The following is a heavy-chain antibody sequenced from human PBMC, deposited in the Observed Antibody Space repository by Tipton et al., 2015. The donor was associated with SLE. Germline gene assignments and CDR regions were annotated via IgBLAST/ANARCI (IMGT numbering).Heavy chain of an antibody. D-gene: IGHD3-22*01. CDR3: ARHDYDDNGYYLHYFDN. J-gene: IGHJ4*02. CDR2: IHQSGKM. CDR1: GFSISSGYY. Sequence: GLVKPSETLSLSCDVTGFSISSGYYWGWIRQPPGKGLEWVGSIHQSGKMFFNPSLKSRVAMSMDTSKNQVFLRLRPVTAADTATYYCARHDYDDNGYYLHYFDNWGQGILVTVSS. V-gene: IGHV4-38-2*01.